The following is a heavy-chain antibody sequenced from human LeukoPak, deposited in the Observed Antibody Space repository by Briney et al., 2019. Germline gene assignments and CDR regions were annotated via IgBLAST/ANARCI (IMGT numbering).Heavy chain of an antibody. J-gene: IGHJ3*02. D-gene: IGHD1-26*01. Sequence: GGSLRLSCAASGFTFSSYAMHWVRQAPGKGLEWVSSISSSSSYIYYADSVKDRFTISRDNAKNSLYLQMNSLRAEDTAVYYCARVPGRRADAFDIWGQGTMVTVPS. CDR1: GFTFSSYA. CDR2: ISSSSSYI. V-gene: IGHV3-21*01. CDR3: ARVPGRRADAFDI.